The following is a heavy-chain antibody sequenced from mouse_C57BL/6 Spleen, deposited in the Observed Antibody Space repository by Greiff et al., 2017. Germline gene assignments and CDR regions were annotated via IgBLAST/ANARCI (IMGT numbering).Heavy chain of an antibody. V-gene: IGHV1-26*01. CDR2: INPNNGGT. D-gene: IGHD2-12*01. J-gene: IGHJ4*01. Sequence: EVQLQQSGPELVKPGASVKISCKASGYTFTDYYMNWVKQSHGKSLEWIGDINPNNGGTSYNQKFKGKATLTVDKSSSTAYMELRSLTSEDSAVYYCARKLDMDYWGQGTSVTVSS. CDR1: GYTFTDYY. CDR3: ARKLDMDY.